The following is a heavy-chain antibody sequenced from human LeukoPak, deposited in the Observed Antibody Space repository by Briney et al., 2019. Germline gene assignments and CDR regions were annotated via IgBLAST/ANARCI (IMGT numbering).Heavy chain of an antibody. CDR3: TTDHVGATVEFDS. J-gene: IGHJ4*02. V-gene: IGHV3-48*04. Sequence: GGSLRLSCAASGFTFSSYGMHWVRQAPGEGLEWISYIGDSGTTVKYADSVKGRFTISRDNAKNSLYLQMDSLRAEDTAIYYCTTDHVGATVEFDSWGQGTLVTVSS. CDR2: IGDSGTTV. CDR1: GFTFSSYG. D-gene: IGHD1-26*01.